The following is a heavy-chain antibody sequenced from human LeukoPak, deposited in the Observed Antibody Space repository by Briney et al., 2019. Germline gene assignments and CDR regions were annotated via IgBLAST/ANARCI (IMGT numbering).Heavy chain of an antibody. D-gene: IGHD3-16*01. J-gene: IGHJ5*02. CDR3: AKDWAWGWFDP. CDR1: GFTFSSYV. Sequence: GRSLRLSCAASGFTFSSYVMHWVRQAPGKGLEWVSGVGPSGTRTYYADSVKGRFAISRDNSRNTVYLQMNSLRADDTAVYYCAKDWAWGWFDPWGQGTLVTVSS. CDR2: VGPSGTRT. V-gene: IGHV3-23*01.